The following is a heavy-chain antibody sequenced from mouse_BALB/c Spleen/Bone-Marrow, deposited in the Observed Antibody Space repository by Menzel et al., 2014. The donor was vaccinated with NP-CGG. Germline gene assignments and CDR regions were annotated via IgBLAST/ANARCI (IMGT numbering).Heavy chain of an antibody. CDR2: IDPANGNT. D-gene: IGHD1-1*01. Sequence: EVKVEESGAEPVKPGASVKLSCTASGFNIKDTYMHWVKQRPEQGLEWIGRIDPANGNTKYDPKFQGKATITADTSSNTAYLQLSSLTSEDTAVYYCAFYYYGSSPFAYWGQGTLVTVSA. CDR3: AFYYYGSSPFAY. V-gene: IGHV14-3*02. CDR1: GFNIKDTY. J-gene: IGHJ3*01.